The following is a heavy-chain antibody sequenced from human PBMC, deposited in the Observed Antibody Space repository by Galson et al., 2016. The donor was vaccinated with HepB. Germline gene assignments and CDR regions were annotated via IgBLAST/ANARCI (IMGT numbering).Heavy chain of an antibody. CDR2: VYYSGTA. V-gene: IGHV4-39*01. D-gene: IGHD2-21*01. CDR1: SGSISSSRYY. J-gene: IGHJ3*02. CDR3: ASHCGGDCYNNLADAFDI. Sequence: SETLSLTCTVSSGSISSSRYYWGWIRQPPGKGLERIGSVYYSGTAYYDPSLQSRVSISVDTSKNQFSLRLSSVTAGDTAVYFCASHCGGDCYNNLADAFDIWGRGTMVTVSS.